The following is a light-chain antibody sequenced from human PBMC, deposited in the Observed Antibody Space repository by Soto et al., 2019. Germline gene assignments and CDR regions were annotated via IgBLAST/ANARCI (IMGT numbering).Light chain of an antibody. Sequence: EIVMTQSPATLSVSPGERATLSCRASQSVSSSLAWYQQKPGQAPRLLVYGASTRATGVPARFSGSGSGTEFNLTISSLKSEDFAVYNCQQYNNWPSITCGQGTRLEIK. CDR3: QQYNNWPSIT. CDR1: QSVSSS. V-gene: IGKV3-15*01. CDR2: GAS. J-gene: IGKJ5*01.